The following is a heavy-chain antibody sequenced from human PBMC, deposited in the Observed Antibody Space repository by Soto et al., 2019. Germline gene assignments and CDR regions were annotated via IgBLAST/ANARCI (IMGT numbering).Heavy chain of an antibody. V-gene: IGHV3-30-3*01. Sequence: PGGSLRLSCAASGFTFSSYAMHWVRQAPGKGLEWVAVISYDGSNKYYADSVKGRFTISRDNSKNTLYLQMNSLRAEDTAVYYCAREGTYYYDISGYPPGPDYWGQGTLVTVSS. CDR2: ISYDGSNK. CDR3: AREGTYYYDISGYPPGPDY. D-gene: IGHD3-22*01. J-gene: IGHJ4*02. CDR1: GFTFSSYA.